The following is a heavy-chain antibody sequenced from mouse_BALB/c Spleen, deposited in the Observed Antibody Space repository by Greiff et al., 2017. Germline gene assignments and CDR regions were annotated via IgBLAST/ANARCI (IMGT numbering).Heavy chain of an antibody. V-gene: IGHV5-12-2*01. CDR1: GFTFSSYT. CDR3: ARPTGSSGYNYAMDY. J-gene: IGHJ4*01. CDR2: ISNGGGST. Sequence: DVKLVESGGGLVQPGGSLKLSCAASGFTFSSYTMSWVRQTPEKRLEWVAYISNGGGSTYYPDTVKGRFTISRDNAKNTLYLQMSSLKSEDTAMYYCARPTGSSGYNYAMDYWGQGTSVTVSS. D-gene: IGHD3-1*01.